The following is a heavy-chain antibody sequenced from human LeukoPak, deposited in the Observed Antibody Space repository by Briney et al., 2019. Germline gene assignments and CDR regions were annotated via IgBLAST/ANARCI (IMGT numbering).Heavy chain of an antibody. CDR3: AKDGNILTGYYRIGINSRGYAFDI. CDR1: GFTFSSSA. CDR2: IRYDGSNK. Sequence: GGSLRLSCAASGFTFSSSAMSWVRQAPGKGLEWVAFIRYDGSNKYYADSVKGRFTISRDNSKNTLYLQMNSLRAGDTAVYYCAKDGNILTGYYRIGINSRGYAFDIWGQGTMVTVSS. V-gene: IGHV3-30*02. D-gene: IGHD3-9*01. J-gene: IGHJ3*02.